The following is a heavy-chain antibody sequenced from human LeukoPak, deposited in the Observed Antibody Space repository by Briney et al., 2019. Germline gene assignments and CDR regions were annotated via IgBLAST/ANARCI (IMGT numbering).Heavy chain of an antibody. D-gene: IGHD6-13*01. CDR1: GGSISSYY. J-gene: IGHJ4*02. CDR2: IYYSGST. Sequence: SETLSLTCTVSGGSISSYYWSWMRQPPGKGLEWIGYIYYSGSTNYNPSLKSRVTISVDTSKNQFSLKVSSVTAADTAVYYCARGSSHFDYWGQGTLVTVSS. V-gene: IGHV4-59*01. CDR3: ARGSSHFDY.